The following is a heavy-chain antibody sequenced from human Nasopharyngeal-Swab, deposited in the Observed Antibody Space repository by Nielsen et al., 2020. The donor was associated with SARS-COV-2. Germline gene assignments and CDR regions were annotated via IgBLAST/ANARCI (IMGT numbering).Heavy chain of an antibody. CDR2: ISSSSSYI. J-gene: IGHJ6*02. V-gene: IGHV3-21*04. CDR1: GFTFSSYS. CDR3: ARVTRPDYGLFGYYYYGMDV. Sequence: GESLKISCAASGFTFSSYSMNWVRQAPGKGLEWVSSISSSSSYIYYADSVKGRFTISRDNAKNSLYLQMNSLRAEDTAVYYCARVTRPDYGLFGYYYYGMDVWGQGTTVTVSS. D-gene: IGHD4-17*01.